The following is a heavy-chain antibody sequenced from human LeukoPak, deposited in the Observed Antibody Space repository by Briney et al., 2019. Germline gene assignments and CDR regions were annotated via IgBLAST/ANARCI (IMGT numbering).Heavy chain of an antibody. CDR1: GFTFSSYS. V-gene: IGHV3-21*01. J-gene: IGHJ6*02. CDR3: ARGYGDPSFWYYYGMDV. Sequence: GGSLRLSCAASGFTFSSYSMNWVRQAPGKGLEWVSSISSSSSYIYYADSVKGRFTISRDNAKNSLYLQMNSLRAEDTAVYYCARGYGDPSFWYYYGMDVWGQGTTVTVSS. CDR2: ISSSSSYI. D-gene: IGHD4-17*01.